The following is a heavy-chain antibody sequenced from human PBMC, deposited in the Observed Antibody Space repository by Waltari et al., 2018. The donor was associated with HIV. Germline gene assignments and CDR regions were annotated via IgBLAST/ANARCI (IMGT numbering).Heavy chain of an antibody. CDR2: ISSSSSTI. CDR3: AREFGNYFDY. V-gene: IGHV3-48*04. CDR1: GLHFSRLS. D-gene: IGHD3-10*01. Sequence: EVQLVESGGGLVQPGGALGLSCAAAGLHFSRLSLNWVRQAPGKGLEWVSYISSSSSTIYYADSVKGRFTISRDNAKNSLYLQMNSLRAEDTAVYYCAREFGNYFDYWGQGTLVTVSS. J-gene: IGHJ4*02.